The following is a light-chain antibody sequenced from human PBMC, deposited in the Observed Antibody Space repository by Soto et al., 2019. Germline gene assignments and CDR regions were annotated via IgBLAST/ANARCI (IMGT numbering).Light chain of an antibody. J-gene: IGKJ1*01. V-gene: IGKV1-39*01. CDR2: AAS. CDR3: HQRQRWPRT. CDR1: QSITSH. Sequence: DIQMTQSPSSLSASVGDRVTITCRASQSITSHLNWYQQKPGKAPKLLIYAASNLQTGVPPRFSGSGSGTDFTLTITSLEPEDFAFYYCHQRQRWPRTFGQGTKVDIK.